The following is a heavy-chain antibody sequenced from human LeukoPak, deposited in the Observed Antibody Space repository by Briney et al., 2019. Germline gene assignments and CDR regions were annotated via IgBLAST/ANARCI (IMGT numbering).Heavy chain of an antibody. CDR1: GYTFTGYY. CDR2: INPNSGGT. D-gene: IGHD6-19*01. V-gene: IGHV1-2*02. CDR3: ARENSSGWYVDLAFDY. J-gene: IGHJ4*02. Sequence: ASVKVSCKASGYTFTGYYMHWVRQAPGQGLEWMGWINPNSGGTNYAQKFQGRVTMTRDTSISTAYMELSRLRSDDTAMYYCARENSSGWYVDLAFDYWGQGTLVTVSS.